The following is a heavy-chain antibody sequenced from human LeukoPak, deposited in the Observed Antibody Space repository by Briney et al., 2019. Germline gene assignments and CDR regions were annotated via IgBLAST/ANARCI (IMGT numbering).Heavy chain of an antibody. Sequence: SETLSLTCTVSGGSISSYYWSWIRQPPGKGLEWIGYIYYSGSTNYNPSLKTRVTISVDTSKNQFSLKLSSVTAADTAVYYCARVGYCSSTSCYSFDYWGQGTLVTVSS. CDR2: IYYSGST. V-gene: IGHV4-59*08. CDR1: GGSISSYY. D-gene: IGHD2-2*01. J-gene: IGHJ4*02. CDR3: ARVGYCSSTSCYSFDY.